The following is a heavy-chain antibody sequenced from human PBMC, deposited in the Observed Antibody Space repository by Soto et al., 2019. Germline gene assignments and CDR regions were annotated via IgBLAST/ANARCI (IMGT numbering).Heavy chain of an antibody. CDR3: ARAREGSGPSDCYRPFDM. D-gene: IGHD3-16*02. CDR2: IYYSGST. CDR1: GGSISSSSYY. J-gene: IGHJ3*02. Sequence: PSETLSLTCTVSGGSISSSSYYWGWIRQPPGKGLEWIGSIYYSGSTYYNPSLKSRVTISVDTSKNQFSLKLSSVTAADTAVYYCARAREGSGPSDCYRPFDMWGQGIMVTVSS. V-gene: IGHV4-39*01.